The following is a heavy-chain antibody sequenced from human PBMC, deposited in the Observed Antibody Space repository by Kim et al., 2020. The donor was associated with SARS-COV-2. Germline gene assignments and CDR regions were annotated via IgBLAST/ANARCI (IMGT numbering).Heavy chain of an antibody. Sequence: SETLSLTCTVSGYSISSAYYWGWIRLPPGKWLEWIGSISHSGSIYYNPSLKSRVTLSLDTSKNQFSLKLSSVTAADTAVYHCARAINMIRGALFDYWGQGTLVTVSS. D-gene: IGHD3-10*01. J-gene: IGHJ4*02. V-gene: IGHV4-38-2*02. CDR2: ISHSGSI. CDR1: GYSISSAYY. CDR3: ARAINMIRGALFDY.